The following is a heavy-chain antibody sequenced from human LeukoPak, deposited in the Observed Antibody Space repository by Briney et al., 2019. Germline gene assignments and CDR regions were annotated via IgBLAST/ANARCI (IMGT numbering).Heavy chain of an antibody. CDR1: GFTFGNYW. CDR3: VRDLGGRYGY. J-gene: IGHJ4*02. Sequence: GGSLRLSCAACGFTFGNYWMHWVRHVPGKGLVWVSRIDTDGSITNYADSARSRFTISRDNARNNLYLQMNSLRAEDTAVYYCVRDLGGRYGYWGQGTLVTVSS. D-gene: IGHD1-26*01. CDR2: IDTDGSIT. V-gene: IGHV3-74*01.